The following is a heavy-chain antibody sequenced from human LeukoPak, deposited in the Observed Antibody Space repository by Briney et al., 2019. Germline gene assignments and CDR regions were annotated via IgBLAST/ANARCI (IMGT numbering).Heavy chain of an antibody. CDR1: GYAFTGYY. V-gene: IGHV1-2*06. D-gene: IGHD3-3*01. CDR3: ARSEGTYYDFWSGYYVH. J-gene: IGHJ4*02. CDR2: INPNSGGT. Sequence: ASVKVSCKASGYAFTGYYMHWVRLAPGQGLEWMGRINPNSGGTNYAQKFQGRVTMTRDTSISTAYMELSRLRSDDTAVYYCARSEGTYYDFWSGYYVHWGQGTLVTVSS.